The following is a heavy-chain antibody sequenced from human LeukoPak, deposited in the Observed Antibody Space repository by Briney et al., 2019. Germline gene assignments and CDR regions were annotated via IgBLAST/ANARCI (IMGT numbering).Heavy chain of an antibody. CDR1: GFTFSSYA. CDR2: TSYDGSNK. J-gene: IGHJ4*02. CDR3: ARECRSSGWYERVIFDY. Sequence: GGSLRLSCAASGFTFSSYAMHWVRQAPGMGLEWVAVTSYDGSNKNYADSVKGRFTISRDNAKNSLYLQMNSLRAEDTAVYYCARECRSSGWYERVIFDYWGQGTLVTVSS. V-gene: IGHV3-30-3*01. D-gene: IGHD6-19*01.